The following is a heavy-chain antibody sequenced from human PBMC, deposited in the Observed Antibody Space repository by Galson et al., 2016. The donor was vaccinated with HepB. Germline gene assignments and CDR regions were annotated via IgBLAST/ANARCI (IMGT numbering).Heavy chain of an antibody. CDR2: IYPSDSDT. V-gene: IGHV5-51*01. J-gene: IGHJ6*02. CDR3: ARRRDILTGYHSYYYVMDG. CDR1: GYSFTRYY. Sequence: QSGAEVKKPGESLKISCKGSGYSFTRYYIAWVRQMPGKGLEWMGIIYPSDSDTRYSPSFQGQVTISADKSINTAYLQWSSLKASDTAMYYCARRRDILTGYHSYYYVMDGWGQGTTVTVSS. D-gene: IGHD3-9*01.